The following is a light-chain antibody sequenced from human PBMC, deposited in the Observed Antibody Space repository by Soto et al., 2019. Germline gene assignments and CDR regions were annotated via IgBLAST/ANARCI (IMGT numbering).Light chain of an antibody. CDR2: KAS. V-gene: IGKV1-5*03. J-gene: IGKJ3*01. Sequence: DIPMTQSPSTLSASVGDTVIITCRASQTIYSWLAWYQQKPGKAPKLLIYKASSLESGVPSRFSGSGSGTEFTLTISSLQPDDSATYYCQQYKSYVTFGPGTKVDIK. CDR1: QTIYSW. CDR3: QQYKSYVT.